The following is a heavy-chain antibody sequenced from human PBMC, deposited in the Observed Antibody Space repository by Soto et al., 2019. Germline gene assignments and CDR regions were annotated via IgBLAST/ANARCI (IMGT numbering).Heavy chain of an antibody. J-gene: IGHJ6*02. Sequence: ETLSLTCTVSGGSISSYYLSWIRQAPWKGLEWIGYIDYSGSTNYNPSLKSRVTISVDTSKNQFSLKLSAVTAEDKAVYYCAIEGAGRRIAVAGTPTYYYYYGMDVWGQGTTVTVSS. CDR1: GGSISSYY. V-gene: IGHV4-59*01. CDR2: IDYSGST. CDR3: AIEGAGRRIAVAGTPTYYYYYGMDV. D-gene: IGHD6-19*01.